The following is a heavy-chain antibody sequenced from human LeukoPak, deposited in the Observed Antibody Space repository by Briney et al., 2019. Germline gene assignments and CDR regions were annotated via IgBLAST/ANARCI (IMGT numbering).Heavy chain of an antibody. Sequence: GGSLRLSCAASGFTFSGYSMNWVRQAPGKGLEWVSSISSSSSYIYYADSVKGRFTISRDNAKNSLYLQMNSLRAEDTAVYYCAKVAEDYYDSSGYYKGGYFDLWGRGTLVTVSS. V-gene: IGHV3-21*01. CDR3: AKVAEDYYDSSGYYKGGYFDL. J-gene: IGHJ2*01. CDR2: ISSSSSYI. D-gene: IGHD3-22*01. CDR1: GFTFSGYS.